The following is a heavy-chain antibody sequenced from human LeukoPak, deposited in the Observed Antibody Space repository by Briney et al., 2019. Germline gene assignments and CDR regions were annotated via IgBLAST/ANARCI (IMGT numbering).Heavy chain of an antibody. J-gene: IGHJ3*01. V-gene: IGHV1-18*01. CDR2: ISGFNGNT. CDR1: GDTFSSTD. CDR3: AKKRRYKSNGGRVFDV. Sequence: ASVEVSCKASGDTFSSTDFNWVRQAPGQGLEWMGWISGFNGNTNYAQRLQGRVVMTTDTSTNTVYMELRSLRSDDTAVYYCAKKRRYKSNGGRVFDVWGQGTMVTVSS. D-gene: IGHD1-1*01.